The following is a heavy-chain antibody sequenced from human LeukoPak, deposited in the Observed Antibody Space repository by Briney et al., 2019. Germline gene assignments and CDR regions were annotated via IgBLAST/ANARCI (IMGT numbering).Heavy chain of an antibody. V-gene: IGHV3-23*01. CDR3: AKGQSTIATRSFDS. CDR2: ISTNSANT. Sequence: GGSLRLSCAASGFTFSTYGMNWVRQAPGHRLDRLSTISTNSANTYYTDSVKGRFTISRDNSKNTLFMQMNSLRAEDTAVYYCAKGQSTIATRSFDSWGQGTLVTVSS. D-gene: IGHD6-6*01. CDR1: GFTFSTYG. J-gene: IGHJ4*02.